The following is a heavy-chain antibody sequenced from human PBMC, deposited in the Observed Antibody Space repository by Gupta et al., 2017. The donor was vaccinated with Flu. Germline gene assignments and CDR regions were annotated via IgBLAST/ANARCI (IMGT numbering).Heavy chain of an antibody. Sequence: EVQLVQSGGGLVQPGRSLRLTCVASGFTFSDHYMNGVRQAPDKGPEWVGRIRIKAKNYTTEYAASVQGRFTISRDDSRNSLHLQMNTLKTEDTAVYYCARAFTIATDQFDYWGQGTLVTVSS. CDR2: IRIKAKNYTT. V-gene: IGHV3-72*01. J-gene: IGHJ4*02. D-gene: IGHD3-3*01. CDR1: GFTFSDHY. CDR3: ARAFTIATDQFDY.